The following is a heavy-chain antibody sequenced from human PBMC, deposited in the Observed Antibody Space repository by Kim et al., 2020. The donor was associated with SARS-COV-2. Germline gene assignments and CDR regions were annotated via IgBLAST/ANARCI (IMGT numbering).Heavy chain of an antibody. V-gene: IGHV1-2*02. Sequence: ASVKVSCKASGYTFTGYYMHWVRQAPGQGLEWMGWINPNSGGTNYAQKFQGRVTMTRDTSISTAYMELSRLRSDDTAVYYCARVKRRASGWYSFNSGGEKENYGMDVWGQGTTVTVSS. J-gene: IGHJ6*02. CDR2: INPNSGGT. D-gene: IGHD6-19*01. CDR3: ARVKRRASGWYSFNSGGEKENYGMDV. CDR1: GYTFTGYY.